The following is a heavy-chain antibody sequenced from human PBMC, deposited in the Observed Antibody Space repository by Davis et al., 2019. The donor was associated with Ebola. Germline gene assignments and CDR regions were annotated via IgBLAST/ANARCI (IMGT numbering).Heavy chain of an antibody. J-gene: IGHJ4*02. CDR1: GYTFTSYY. CDR3: ASAGYDFWSGYPIDY. V-gene: IGHV1-46*01. Sequence: ASVKVSCKASGYTFTSYYMHWVRQAPGQGLEWMGIINPSGGSTSYAQKFQGRVTITRDTSASTAYMELSSLRSEDTAVYYCASAGYDFWSGYPIDYWGQGTLVTVSS. CDR2: INPSGGST. D-gene: IGHD3-3*01.